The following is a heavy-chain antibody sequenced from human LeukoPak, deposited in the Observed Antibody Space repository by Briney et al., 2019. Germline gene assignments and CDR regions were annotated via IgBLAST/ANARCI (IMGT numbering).Heavy chain of an antibody. J-gene: IGHJ4*02. D-gene: IGHD3-3*01. V-gene: IGHV3-30*02. Sequence: PGGSLRLSCAASGFTFSSYGMHWVRQAPGKGLEWVAFIRYDGSNKYYADSVKGRFTISRDNSKNTLYLEMNSLRAEDTAIYYCVKDTIFTVDPFDYWGQGTLVTVSS. CDR1: GFTFSSYG. CDR2: IRYDGSNK. CDR3: VKDTIFTVDPFDY.